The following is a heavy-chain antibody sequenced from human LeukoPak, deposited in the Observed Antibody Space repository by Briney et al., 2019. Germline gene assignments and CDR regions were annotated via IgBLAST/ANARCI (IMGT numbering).Heavy chain of an antibody. D-gene: IGHD3-16*01. CDR3: ASAYTYVRLGDH. CDR1: GLSFSKYW. J-gene: IGHJ4*02. V-gene: IGHV3-74*01. Sequence: GGSLRLSCAVSGLSFSKYWMHWVRQAPGKGLVWVARTNLHGTAVDYAGSVKGRFTISRDNAKNTLFLQMNSLRAEDTAVYYCASAYTYVRLGDHWGQGTLVTVSS. CDR2: TNLHGTAV.